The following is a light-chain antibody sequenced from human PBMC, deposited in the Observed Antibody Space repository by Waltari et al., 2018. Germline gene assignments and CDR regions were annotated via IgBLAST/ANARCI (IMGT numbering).Light chain of an antibody. CDR1: SSDIGGYNH. J-gene: IGLJ3*02. CDR3: GSYAGSTGWV. CDR2: EVN. V-gene: IGLV2-8*01. Sequence: QSVLTQPPSASGSPGQSVTISCTGTSSDIGGYNHVSWYQQYPGKAPKLMIYEVNKRPAGVPDRFSGSKSGNTASLSVSGLQADDEADYHCGSYAGSTGWVFGGGTKLTVL.